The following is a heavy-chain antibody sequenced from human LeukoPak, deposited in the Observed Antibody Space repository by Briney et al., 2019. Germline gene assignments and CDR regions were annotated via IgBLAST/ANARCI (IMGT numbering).Heavy chain of an antibody. CDR3: ARDRTSSGWFDY. CDR1: GFTFSSYS. Sequence: GGSLRLSCAASGFTFSSYSMNWVRQAPGKGLEWVSSISSSSSYIYYADSVKGRFTISRDNAKNSLYPQMNSLRAEDTAVYYCARDRTSSGWFDYWGQGTLVTVSS. J-gene: IGHJ4*02. V-gene: IGHV3-21*01. D-gene: IGHD6-19*01. CDR2: ISSSSSYI.